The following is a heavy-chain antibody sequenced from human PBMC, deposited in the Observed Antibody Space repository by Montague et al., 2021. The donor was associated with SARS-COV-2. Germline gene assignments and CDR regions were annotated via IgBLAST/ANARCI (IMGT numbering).Heavy chain of an antibody. J-gene: IGHJ4*02. CDR3: AKQTKYGGVEYFDY. Sequence: SISLDASGFTFSSYAMSWVRQAPGKGLEWVSVIYGSGATTYYAGSVKGRFTISRDNSKNTLSLQMNSLRAEDTAVYYCAKQTKYGGVEYFDYWGQGTLVTVSS. CDR1: GFTFSSYA. V-gene: IGHV3-23*03. CDR2: IYGSGATT. D-gene: IGHD4-23*01.